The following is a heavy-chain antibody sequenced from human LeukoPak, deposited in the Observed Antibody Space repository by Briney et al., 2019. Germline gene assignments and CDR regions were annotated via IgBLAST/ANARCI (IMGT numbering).Heavy chain of an antibody. Sequence: ASVKVSCKASGYTFTSYYMHWVRQAPGQGLEWMGIINPSGGSTSYAQEFQGRVTMTRDTSTSTVYMELSSLRSEDTAVYYCARANQPGIAAAGSGTHFDYWGQGALVTVSS. J-gene: IGHJ4*02. CDR2: INPSGGST. V-gene: IGHV1-46*01. CDR3: ARANQPGIAAAGSGTHFDY. D-gene: IGHD6-13*01. CDR1: GYTFTSYY.